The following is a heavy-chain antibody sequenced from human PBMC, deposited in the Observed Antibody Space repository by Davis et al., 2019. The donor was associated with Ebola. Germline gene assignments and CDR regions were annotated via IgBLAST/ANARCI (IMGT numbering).Heavy chain of an antibody. V-gene: IGHV3-30-3*01. CDR3: ARAAGKWELGVVLFGFDY. CDR2: ISYDGSNK. J-gene: IGHJ4*02. Sequence: GGSLRLSCAASGFTFSSYAMHWVRQAPGKGLEWVAVISYDGSNKYYADSVKGRFTISRDNSKNTLYLQMNSLRAEDTAVYYCARAAGKWELGVVLFGFDYWGQGTLVTVSS. CDR1: GFTFSSYA. D-gene: IGHD1-26*01.